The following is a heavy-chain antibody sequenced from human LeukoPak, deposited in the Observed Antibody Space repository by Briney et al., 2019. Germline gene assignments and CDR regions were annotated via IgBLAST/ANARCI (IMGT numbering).Heavy chain of an antibody. CDR1: GYSISSGYY. V-gene: IGHV4-38-2*02. Sequence: SETLSLTCTVSGYSISSGYYWGWIRQPPGKGLEWIGSIYHSGSTYYNPSLKSRVTISVDTSKNQFSLKLSSVTAADTAVYYCARAGGRISFDYWGQGTLVTVSS. CDR2: IYHSGST. CDR3: ARAGGRISFDY. D-gene: IGHD3-3*02. J-gene: IGHJ4*02.